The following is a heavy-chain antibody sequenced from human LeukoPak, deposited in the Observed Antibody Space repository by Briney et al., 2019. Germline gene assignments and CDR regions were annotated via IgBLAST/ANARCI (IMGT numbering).Heavy chain of an antibody. Sequence: GGALRLSCAASGFALSSHWMSWVREVPGGGQEWVANVKRDGSETYYLDSVKGRFTISKDNAKNSLYLQMNSLRAEDTALYHCARNNGMDVWGQGTTVIVSS. CDR1: GFALSSHW. CDR2: VKRDGSET. CDR3: ARNNGMDV. V-gene: IGHV3-7*03. J-gene: IGHJ6*02.